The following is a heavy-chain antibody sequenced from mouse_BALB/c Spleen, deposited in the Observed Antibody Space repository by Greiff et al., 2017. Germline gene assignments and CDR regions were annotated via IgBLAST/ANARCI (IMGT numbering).Heavy chain of an antibody. CDR3: TRLRTVVNYFDY. Sequence: VQLQQPGAELVRPGASVKLSCKASGYTFTSYWINWVKQRPGQGLEWIGNIYPSDSYTNYNQKFKDKATLTVDKSSSTAYMQLSSPTSEDSAVYYCTRLRTVVNYFDYWGQGTTLTVSS. CDR1: GYTFTSYW. CDR2: IYPSDSYT. J-gene: IGHJ2*01. V-gene: IGHV1-69*02. D-gene: IGHD1-1*01.